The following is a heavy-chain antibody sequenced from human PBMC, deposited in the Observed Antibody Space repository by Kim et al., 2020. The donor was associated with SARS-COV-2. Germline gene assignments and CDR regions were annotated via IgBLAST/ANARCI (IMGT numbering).Heavy chain of an antibody. Sequence: STNDNPSIKRRVTTTVDPSKNQVTMKLSSVTAADTAVYYCARGGYSGYDFWGQGTLVTVSS. CDR2: ST. D-gene: IGHD5-12*01. J-gene: IGHJ4*02. V-gene: IGHV4-34*01. CDR3: ARGGYSGYDF.